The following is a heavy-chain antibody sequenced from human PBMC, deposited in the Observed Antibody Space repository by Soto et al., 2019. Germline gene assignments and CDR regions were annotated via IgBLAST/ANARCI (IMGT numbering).Heavy chain of an antibody. J-gene: IGHJ6*02. CDR2: IDPSDSYT. Sequence: PGDSLKISCKGSGYSFTSYWISWVRQMPGKGREWMGRIDPSDSYTNYSPSFQGHVTISADKSISTAYLQWSSLKASDTAMYYCARLRRGIFGVVINYYYYGMDVWGQGTTVTVSS. CDR3: ARLRRGIFGVVINYYYYGMDV. V-gene: IGHV5-10-1*01. CDR1: GYSFTSYW. D-gene: IGHD3-3*01.